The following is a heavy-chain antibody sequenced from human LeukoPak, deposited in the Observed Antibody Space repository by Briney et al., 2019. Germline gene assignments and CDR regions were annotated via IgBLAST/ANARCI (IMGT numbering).Heavy chain of an antibody. V-gene: IGHV4-30-4*01. Sequence: SETLSLTCTVSGGSISSGDYYWSWIRQPPGRGLEFIGYVYYSGNTYYNPSLKSRVTISVDTSKNQFSLKLSSVTAADTAVYYCASRPESEAYFDYWGQGTLVTVSS. CDR1: GGSISSGDYY. J-gene: IGHJ4*02. CDR3: ASRPESEAYFDY. CDR2: VYYSGNT.